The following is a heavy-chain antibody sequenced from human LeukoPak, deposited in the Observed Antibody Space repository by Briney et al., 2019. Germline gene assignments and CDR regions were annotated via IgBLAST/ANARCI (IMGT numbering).Heavy chain of an antibody. J-gene: IGHJ4*02. V-gene: IGHV3-13*04. D-gene: IGHD2-15*01. CDR2: IGIAADT. CDR3: VRAVYCSGGSCTLLPPL. Sequence: SGGSLTLSCAASGFAFSSYDMHWVRQATGKGLEWVSGIGIAADTYYAGSVKGRFTISRDNVKNSLYLQMNSLRAGDTAVYYCVRAVYCSGGSCTLLPPLWGQGALVTVSS. CDR1: GFAFSSYD.